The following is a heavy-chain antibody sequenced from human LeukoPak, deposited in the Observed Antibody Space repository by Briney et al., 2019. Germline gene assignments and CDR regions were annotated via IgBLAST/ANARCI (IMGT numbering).Heavy chain of an antibody. CDR3: TRLTVDRDNHYYTHV. CDR2: TKNRANSYTT. Sequence: GGSLRLSCIASGFTFSDHYMDWVRQAPGQGLEWVGRTKNRANSYTTLYASSVRGRFTISRDDSKNSLYLQMSSLRTEDTAMYYCTRLTVDRDNHYYTHVWGKGTTVTVSS. CDR1: GFTFSDHY. V-gene: IGHV3-72*01. J-gene: IGHJ6*03. D-gene: IGHD1-14*01.